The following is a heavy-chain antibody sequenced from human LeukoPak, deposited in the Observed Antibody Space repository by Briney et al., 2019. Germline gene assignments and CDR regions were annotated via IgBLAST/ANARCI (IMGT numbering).Heavy chain of an antibody. D-gene: IGHD5-18*01. CDR2: IYYSGST. Sequence: SETLSLTCTVSGGSISSYYWSWIRQPPGKGLEWIGYIYYSGSTNYNPSLKSRVTISVDTSKNQFSLKLSSVTAADTAVYYCARGRGCSYGYYWGQGTLVTVSS. V-gene: IGHV4-59*01. CDR1: GGSISSYY. CDR3: ARGRGCSYGYY. J-gene: IGHJ4*02.